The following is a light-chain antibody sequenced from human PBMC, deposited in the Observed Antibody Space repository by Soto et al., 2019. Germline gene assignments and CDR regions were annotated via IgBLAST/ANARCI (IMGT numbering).Light chain of an antibody. CDR2: ASS. CDR3: QKYDSVAFFT. CDR1: QGIGKY. Sequence: DIQMTQTPPSLSASIGDRVTITCRASQGIGKYLAWYQQKPGKVPKLLIYASSILQSGVPSRFSGSGSVTDFTLVISSLQPEHVPISYCQKYDSVAFFTFGPGTRVDI. J-gene: IGKJ3*01. V-gene: IGKV1-27*01.